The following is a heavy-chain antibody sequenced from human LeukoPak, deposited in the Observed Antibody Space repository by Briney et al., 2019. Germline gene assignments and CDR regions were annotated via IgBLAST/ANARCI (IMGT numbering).Heavy chain of an antibody. V-gene: IGHV1-18*01. CDR3: ARATAYDYVRGTFLQEGYYFDY. D-gene: IGHD3-16*01. Sequence: ASVKVSCKASGYTFTSYGISWVRQAPGQGLEWMGWISAYNGNTNYAQKLQGRVTMTTDTSTSTAYMELRSLRSDDTAVYYCARATAYDYVRGTFLQEGYYFDYWGQGTLVTVSS. CDR1: GYTFTSYG. J-gene: IGHJ4*02. CDR2: ISAYNGNT.